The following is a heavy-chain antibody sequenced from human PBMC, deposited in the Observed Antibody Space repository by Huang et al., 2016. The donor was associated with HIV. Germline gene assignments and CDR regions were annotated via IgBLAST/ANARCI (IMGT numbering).Heavy chain of an antibody. V-gene: IGHV7-4-1*02. Sequence: QVQLVQSGSVLKEPGASVKVSCKASGYTFTGYPLTWVRQAPGQGLECVGWISTITGEPTYAQAFTGRLVLSLDTSVSTSYLQISSLKPEDTATYFCARGISRSVHNYYYMDVWGKGTTVTVSS. CDR3: ARGISRSVHNYYYMDV. CDR2: ISTITGEP. D-gene: IGHD6-19*01. CDR1: GYTFTGYP. J-gene: IGHJ6*03.